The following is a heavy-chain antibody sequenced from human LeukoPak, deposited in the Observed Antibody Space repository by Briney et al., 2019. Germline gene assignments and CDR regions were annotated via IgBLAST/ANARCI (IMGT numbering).Heavy chain of an antibody. J-gene: IGHJ6*03. CDR3: ARDRDIVVNGSPYYYYYMDV. D-gene: IGHD2-2*01. Sequence: PSETLSLTCSVSGGSISSSNYYWGWIRQPPGKGLEWIGSIYYSGSTYYNPSLKSRVTIFVDTSKNQFSLKLSSVTAADTAVYYCARDRDIVVNGSPYYYYYMDVWGKGTTVTISS. CDR2: IYYSGST. CDR1: GGSISSSNYY. V-gene: IGHV4-39*07.